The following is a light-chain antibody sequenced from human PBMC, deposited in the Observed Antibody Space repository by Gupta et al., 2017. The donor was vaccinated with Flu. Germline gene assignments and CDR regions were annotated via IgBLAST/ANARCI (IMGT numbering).Light chain of an antibody. CDR1: ISDIGGYNL. J-gene: IGLJ1*01. CDR2: EVY. Sequence: ALTQPPSASGPPGLSVTISCAGTISDIGGYNLVSWYQQYPGKVPKLMIYEVYKRPSGVPDRFSGSKSGNTASLTVSGLQAEDEADYYCSAYAGANNVYVFGTGTKVTVL. V-gene: IGLV2-8*01. CDR3: SAYAGANNVYV.